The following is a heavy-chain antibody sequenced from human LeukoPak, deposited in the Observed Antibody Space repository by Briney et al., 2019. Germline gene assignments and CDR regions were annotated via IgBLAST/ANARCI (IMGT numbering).Heavy chain of an antibody. Sequence: SETLSLTCTVSSYSISSGYYWGWIRQPPGKGLEWIGSIYHSGSTYYNPSLKSRVTISVDTSKNQFSLKLSSVTAADTAVYYCARGADYYDSSPHLPLDYWGQGTLVTVSS. CDR3: ARGADYYDSSPHLPLDY. CDR2: IYHSGST. J-gene: IGHJ4*02. CDR1: SYSISSGYY. D-gene: IGHD3-22*01. V-gene: IGHV4-38-2*02.